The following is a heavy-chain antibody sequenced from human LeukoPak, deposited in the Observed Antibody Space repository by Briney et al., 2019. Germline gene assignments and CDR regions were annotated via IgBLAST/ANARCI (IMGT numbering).Heavy chain of an antibody. J-gene: IGHJ4*02. V-gene: IGHV4-4*07. CDR1: GGSIRSYY. CDR2: IYSSGST. Sequence: PSETLSLTCTVSGGSIRSYYWSWIRQPAGKGLEWIGRIYSSGSTDYNPPLKSRVTMSVDTSKNQFSLKLSSVTAADTAVYYCAREGRGSTPGYWGQGTLVTVSS. D-gene: IGHD2-15*01. CDR3: AREGRGSTPGY.